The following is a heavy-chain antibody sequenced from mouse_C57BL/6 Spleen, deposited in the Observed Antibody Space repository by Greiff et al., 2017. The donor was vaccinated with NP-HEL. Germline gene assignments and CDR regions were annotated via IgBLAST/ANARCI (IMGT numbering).Heavy chain of an antibody. CDR2: LYPGSGST. CDR1: GYTFTSYW. V-gene: IGHV1-55*01. J-gene: IGHJ4*01. Sequence: VQLQQPGAELVKPGASVKMSCKASGYTFTSYWITWVKQRPGQGLEWIGDLYPGSGSTNYNEKFKSKATLTVDTSSSTAYMQLSSLTSEDSAVYYCARSQYGNFYAMDYWGQGTSVTVSS. D-gene: IGHD2-1*01. CDR3: ARSQYGNFYAMDY.